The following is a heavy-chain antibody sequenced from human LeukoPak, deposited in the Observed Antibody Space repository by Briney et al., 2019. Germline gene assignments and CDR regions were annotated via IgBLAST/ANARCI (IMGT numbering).Heavy chain of an antibody. CDR1: GYTFTSYA. J-gene: IGHJ4*02. CDR3: ARERASRFLEYSSSLPLGY. D-gene: IGHD6-6*01. Sequence: ASVKVSCKASGYTFTSYAMNWVRQAPGQGLEWMGWINTNTGNPTYAQGFTGRFVFSLDTSVSTAYLQISSLKAEDTAVYYCARERASRFLEYSSSLPLGYWGQGTLVTVSS. CDR2: INTNTGNP. V-gene: IGHV7-4-1*02.